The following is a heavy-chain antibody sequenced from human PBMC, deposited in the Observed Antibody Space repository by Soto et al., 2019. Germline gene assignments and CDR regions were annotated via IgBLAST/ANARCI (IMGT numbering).Heavy chain of an antibody. V-gene: IGHV4-59*01. J-gene: IGHJ6*02. CDR3: ARDKVDIGVSGTHYYYGMDV. D-gene: IGHD6-19*01. CDR2: IYYSGST. CDR1: GGSMSNYY. Sequence: QVQLQESGPGLVKPSETLSLTCTVSGGSMSNYYWSWIRQPPGKGLEWIGYIYYSGSTNYNPSLKSRVTISVDTSKNQFSLKLSSVTAADTAVYYCARDKVDIGVSGTHYYYGMDVWGQGTTVTVSS.